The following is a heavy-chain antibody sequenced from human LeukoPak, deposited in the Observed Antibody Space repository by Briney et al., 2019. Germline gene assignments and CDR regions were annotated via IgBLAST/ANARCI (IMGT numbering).Heavy chain of an antibody. V-gene: IGHV3-21*01. CDR1: GFTFSSYS. J-gene: IGHJ4*02. CDR2: ISSSSSYI. D-gene: IGHD3-22*01. CDR3: ARDRGYDSSGYYFSYLDY. Sequence: GGSLRLSCAASGFTFSSYSMNWVRQAPGKGLEWVSSISSSSSYIYYADSVKGRFTISRDNAKNSLHLQMNSLRAEDTAVYYCARDRGYDSSGYYFSYLDYWGQGTLVTVSS.